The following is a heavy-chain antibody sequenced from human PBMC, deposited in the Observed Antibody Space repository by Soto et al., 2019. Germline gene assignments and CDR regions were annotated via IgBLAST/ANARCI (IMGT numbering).Heavy chain of an antibody. D-gene: IGHD5-18*01. Sequence: SVKFPCKASGGTFSSYAISWVRQAPGQGLEWMGGIIPIFGTANYAQKFQGRVTITADESTSTAYMELSSLRSEDTAVYYCASPPPGYSYGLDAFDIWGQGTMVTVSS. CDR1: GGTFSSYA. CDR3: ASPPPGYSYGLDAFDI. V-gene: IGHV1-69*01. CDR2: IIPIFGTA. J-gene: IGHJ3*02.